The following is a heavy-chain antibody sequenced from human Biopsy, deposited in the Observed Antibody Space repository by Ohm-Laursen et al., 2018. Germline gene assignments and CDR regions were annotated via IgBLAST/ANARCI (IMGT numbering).Heavy chain of an antibody. J-gene: IGHJ5*02. V-gene: IGHV4-39*02. CDR2: IFYRGST. Sequence: GTLSLTCTVSGGSISNNNYYWGWIRQPPGKGLEWIGSIFYRGSTHYKPSLKSQVNISVDTSKNHFSLKLNSVTAADTAVYYCARDYDTSGYYYVSWGQGTLVTVSS. CDR3: ARDYDTSGYYYVS. D-gene: IGHD3-22*01. CDR1: GGSISNNNYY.